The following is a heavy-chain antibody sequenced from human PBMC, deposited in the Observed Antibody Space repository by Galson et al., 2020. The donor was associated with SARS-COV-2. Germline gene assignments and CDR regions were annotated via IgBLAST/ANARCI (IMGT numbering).Heavy chain of an antibody. CDR2: ITSSSSFI. CDR1: GFTFSSYT. Sequence: TGGSLRLSCAASGFTFSSYTMNWVRQAPGKGLEWVSSITSSSSFIYYADSVEGRFTISRDNAKNSLYLQMNSLRAEDTAIYYCARDGHQLLFTYFHHWGQGTLVTVSS. D-gene: IGHD2-2*01. V-gene: IGHV3-21*01. CDR3: ARDGHQLLFTYFHH. J-gene: IGHJ1*01.